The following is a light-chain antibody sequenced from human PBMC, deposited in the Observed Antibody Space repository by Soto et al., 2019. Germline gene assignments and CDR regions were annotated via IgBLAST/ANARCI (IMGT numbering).Light chain of an antibody. V-gene: IGLV2-23*02. CDR2: EVT. CDR1: SSDVGTYNL. J-gene: IGLJ2*01. Sequence: QSALTQPASVSGSPGQSITISCTGTSSDVGTYNLVSWYQQHPGKAPQLMIYEVTKRPSGVSNRFSGSKSGNTASLTISVLQAEDEADYYCCSYGVGSIVVFGGGTKLTVL. CDR3: CSYGVGSIVV.